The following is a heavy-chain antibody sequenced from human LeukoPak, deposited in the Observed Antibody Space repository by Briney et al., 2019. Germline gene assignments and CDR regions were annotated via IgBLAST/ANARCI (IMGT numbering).Heavy chain of an antibody. CDR1: GFTFSSYS. Sequence: GGSLRLSCAASGFTFSSYSMNWVRQAPGKGLEWVSSISSSSSYIYYADSVKGRFTISRDNSKNTLYLQMNSLRAEDTAVYYCARVGTIAAAGFYWGQGTLVTVSS. D-gene: IGHD6-13*01. CDR3: ARVGTIAAAGFY. J-gene: IGHJ4*02. CDR2: ISSSSSYI. V-gene: IGHV3-21*04.